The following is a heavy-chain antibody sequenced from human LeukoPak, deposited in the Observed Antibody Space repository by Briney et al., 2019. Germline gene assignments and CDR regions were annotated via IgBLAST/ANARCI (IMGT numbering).Heavy chain of an antibody. J-gene: IGHJ2*01. V-gene: IGHV4-39*07. Sequence: PSETLSLTCTVSGGSISSGSYYWSWIRQPPGKGLEWIGEINHSGSANYNPSLKSRVTISVDTSKNQFSLKLSSVTAADTAVYYCARVGDSSSWFSDYWYFDLWGRGTLVTVSS. CDR1: GGSISSGSYY. CDR3: ARVGDSSSWFSDYWYFDL. CDR2: INHSGSA. D-gene: IGHD6-13*01.